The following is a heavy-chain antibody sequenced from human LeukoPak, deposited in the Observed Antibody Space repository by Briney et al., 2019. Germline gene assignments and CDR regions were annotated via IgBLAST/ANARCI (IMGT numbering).Heavy chain of an antibody. J-gene: IGHJ4*02. CDR2: IKQDESEK. CDR3: ARGSAVTANNFDF. Sequence: GGSLRLSCVVSGFTFSNYWMSWVRQAPGKGLEWVANIKQDESEKYYVDSVKGRFTISRDSAKNSLYLQMNSLRAEDTAVYYCARGSAVTANNFDFWGQGTLVTVSS. CDR1: GFTFSNYW. V-gene: IGHV3-7*01. D-gene: IGHD4-11*01.